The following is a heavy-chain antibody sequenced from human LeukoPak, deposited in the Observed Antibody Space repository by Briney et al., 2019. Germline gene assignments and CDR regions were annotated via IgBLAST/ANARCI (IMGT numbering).Heavy chain of an antibody. Sequence: GGSLRLSCAASGFTFDDYGMSWVRQAPGKGLEWVSGINWNGGSTGYADSVKGRFTISRDNAKNSLYLQMNSLRAEDTAVYYCAKAVYGSGSFLPGDWGQGTLVTVSS. J-gene: IGHJ4*02. V-gene: IGHV3-20*04. CDR2: INWNGGST. CDR3: AKAVYGSGSFLPGD. CDR1: GFTFDDYG. D-gene: IGHD3-10*01.